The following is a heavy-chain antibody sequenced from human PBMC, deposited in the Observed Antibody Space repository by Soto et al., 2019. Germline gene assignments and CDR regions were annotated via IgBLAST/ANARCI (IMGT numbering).Heavy chain of an antibody. CDR2: IYQSGST. J-gene: IGHJ6*02. V-gene: IGHV4-61*01. CDR3: ASGTIYHSCGMDV. Sequence: QVQLQESGPGLVKPSETLSLTCTVSGGSVNSGNYYWSWIRQTPAKGLEWIGYIYQSGSTRYNPSLNSRVTTTLDTSNNQYSLKLSSETAADAAVYYCASGTIYHSCGMDVWGQGTTVTVSS. D-gene: IGHD1-1*01. CDR1: GGSVNSGNYY.